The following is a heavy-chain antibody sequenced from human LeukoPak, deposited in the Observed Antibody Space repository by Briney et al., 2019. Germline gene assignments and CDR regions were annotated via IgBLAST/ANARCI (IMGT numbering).Heavy chain of an antibody. J-gene: IGHJ4*02. CDR3: SRPGIAVAVMQGNFDN. CDR1: RFTLSSYR. CDR2: INSDGSRI. D-gene: IGHD6-19*01. Sequence: GGSLRLSCAASRFTLSSYRMHGVRQVPGKGLVWASRINSDGSRISYADSVRGRFTISRDNAKNTLYLQMNSLRAEDTAVYYFSRPGIAVAVMQGNFDNWGQGTLVTVSS. V-gene: IGHV3-74*01.